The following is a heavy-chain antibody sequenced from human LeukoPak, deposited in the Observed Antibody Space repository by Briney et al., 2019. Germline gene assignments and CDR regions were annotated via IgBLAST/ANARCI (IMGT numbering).Heavy chain of an antibody. J-gene: IGHJ6*02. D-gene: IGHD1-26*01. CDR3: AGGHAMDA. V-gene: IGHV3-7*02. CDR1: EFTFSKFW. CDR2: IHHDGSEK. Sequence: GGSLRLSCAVSEFTFSKFWMIWVRQAPGKGLEWVANIHHDGSEKYYADSVQGRFTISRDNDKNSVYLQLNSLRVEDTAVYHCAGGHAMDAWGQGTTVTVSS.